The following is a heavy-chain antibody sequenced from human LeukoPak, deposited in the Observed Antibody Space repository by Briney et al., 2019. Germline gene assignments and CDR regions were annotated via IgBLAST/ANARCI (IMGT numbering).Heavy chain of an antibody. J-gene: IGHJ6*03. CDR1: GYSISSGYY. Sequence: SETLSLTCTVSGYSISSGYYWGWIRQPPGKGLEWIGYIYYSGSTNYNPSLKSRVTISVDTSKNQFSLKLSSVTAADTAVYYCARAVVVRNRRYYYYYYMDVWGKGTTVIVSS. CDR2: IYYSGST. D-gene: IGHD2-15*01. V-gene: IGHV4-61*05. CDR3: ARAVVVRNRRYYYYYYMDV.